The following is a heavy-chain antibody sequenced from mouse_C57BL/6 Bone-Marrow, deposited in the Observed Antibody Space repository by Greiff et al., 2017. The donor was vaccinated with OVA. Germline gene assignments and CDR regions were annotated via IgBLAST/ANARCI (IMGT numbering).Heavy chain of an antibody. CDR1: GFTFSDYG. V-gene: IGHV5-17*01. D-gene: IGHD4-1*01. J-gene: IGHJ2*01. Sequence: EVKLMESGGGLVKPGGSLKLSCAASGFTFSDYGMHWVRQAPEKGLEWVAYISSGSSTIYYADTVKGRFTISRDNAKNTLFLQMTSLRSEDTAMYYCAKGKNWDPDYWGQGTTLTVSS. CDR2: ISSGSSTI. CDR3: AKGKNWDPDY.